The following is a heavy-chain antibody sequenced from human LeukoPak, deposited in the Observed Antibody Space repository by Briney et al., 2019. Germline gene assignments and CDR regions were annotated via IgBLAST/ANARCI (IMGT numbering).Heavy chain of an antibody. V-gene: IGHV3-66*01. Sequence: PGGSLRLSCAASGFTFSSYAMSWVRQAPGKGLEWVSVIYSGGSTYYADSVKGRFTISRDNSKNTLYLQMNSLRAEDTAVYYCARGRGGFGYYYGSGSYYSDWGQGTLVTVSS. J-gene: IGHJ4*02. CDR3: ARGRGGFGYYYGSGSYYSD. CDR1: GFTFSSYA. CDR2: IYSGGST. D-gene: IGHD3-10*01.